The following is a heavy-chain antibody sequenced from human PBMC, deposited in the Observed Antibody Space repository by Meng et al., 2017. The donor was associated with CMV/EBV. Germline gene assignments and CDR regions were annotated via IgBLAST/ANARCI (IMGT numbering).Heavy chain of an antibody. Sequence: ASVKVSCKASGYTFTGYYMHWVRQAPGQGLEWMGWINPNSGGTNYAQKFQGRVTMTRDTSISTAYMELSRLRSDDTAVHYCARFDYCTNGVCPPDPWGQGTLVTVSS. CDR1: GYTFTGYY. V-gene: IGHV1-2*02. CDR2: INPNSGGT. CDR3: ARFDYCTNGVCPPDP. D-gene: IGHD2-8*01. J-gene: IGHJ5*02.